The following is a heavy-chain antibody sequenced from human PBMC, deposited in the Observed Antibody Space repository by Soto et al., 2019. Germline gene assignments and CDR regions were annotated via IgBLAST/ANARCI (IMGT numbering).Heavy chain of an antibody. CDR2: IHNGGET. CDR3: ARDSWSQY. D-gene: IGHD2-15*01. V-gene: IGHV3-66*01. CDR1: GFSVSSNY. Sequence: EVQLVESGGGLVQPGGSLRLSCAASGFSVSSNYMNWVRQAPGKGLEWVSIIHNGGETYYADSVKDRFTVSRDNSKNTVFLQMNSLRVEDTALYYCARDSWSQYWGQGTLVTVSS. J-gene: IGHJ1*01.